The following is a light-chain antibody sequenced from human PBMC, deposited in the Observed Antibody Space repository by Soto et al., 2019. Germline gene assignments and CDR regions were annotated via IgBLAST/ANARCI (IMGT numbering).Light chain of an antibody. Sequence: EIVLTQSPGTLSLSPGERATLSCRASQSVSSSYLAWYQQKPGQAPRLLIYGASGRATGIPDRFSGSGSGTDFTLTISRLEPEVLAVYYCQQYGSSPIFTFGPWTKVDIK. V-gene: IGKV3-20*01. CDR1: QSVSSSY. J-gene: IGKJ3*01. CDR2: GAS. CDR3: QQYGSSPIFT.